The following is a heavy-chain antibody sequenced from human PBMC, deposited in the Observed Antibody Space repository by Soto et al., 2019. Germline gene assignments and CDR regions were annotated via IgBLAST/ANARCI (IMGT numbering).Heavy chain of an antibody. D-gene: IGHD3-10*01. CDR2: IGGSGSIV. J-gene: IGHJ6*02. CDR1: GFTFSSYE. Sequence: GGSLRLSCAASGFTFSSYEMNWVRQAPGKGLEWVAFIGGSGSIVFYADAVRGRFTISRDNSKNTLYLQMNSLRADDTAIYYCARASITRLSDDSPGMAVWGQGTTVTVSS. CDR3: ARASITRLSDDSPGMAV. V-gene: IGHV3-23*01.